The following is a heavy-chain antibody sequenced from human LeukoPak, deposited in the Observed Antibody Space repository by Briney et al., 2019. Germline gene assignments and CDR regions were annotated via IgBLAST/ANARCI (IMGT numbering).Heavy chain of an antibody. Sequence: PGGSLRLSCAASGFTFSSYSMNWVRQAPGKGLEWVSSISSSSSYIYYADSVKGRFTISRDNAKNSLYLQMNRLRAEDTAVYYCARGGNMVRGVSPLDYWGQGTLVTVSS. CDR2: ISSSSSYI. J-gene: IGHJ4*02. D-gene: IGHD3-10*01. CDR3: ARGGNMVRGVSPLDY. V-gene: IGHV3-21*01. CDR1: GFTFSSYS.